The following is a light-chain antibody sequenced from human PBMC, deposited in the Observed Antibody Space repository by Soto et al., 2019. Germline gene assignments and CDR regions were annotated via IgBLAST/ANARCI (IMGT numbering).Light chain of an antibody. CDR1: SSNIGNNF. CDR3: GAWDGSLSAGV. J-gene: IGLJ2*01. CDR2: DNN. V-gene: IGLV1-51*01. Sequence: QSVLTQPPSVSAAPGQKVTISCSGSSSNIGNNFVSWYQQLPGTAPKLLIYDNNKRPSGIPDRFSGSKSGTSATLGITGLQTGDEAEYYCGAWDGSLSAGVFGGGTQLTVL.